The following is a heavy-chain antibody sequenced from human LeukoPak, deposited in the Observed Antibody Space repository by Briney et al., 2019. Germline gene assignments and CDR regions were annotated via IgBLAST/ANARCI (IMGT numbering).Heavy chain of an antibody. CDR3: AREVAIGRAAMEGLLH. Sequence: GASVKVSCKASGYTFTTYAMNWVRQAPGQGLEWMGWINTNTGNPAYAQGFTGSFVFSLDTSVSTAYLQISSLKADDTAVYYCAREVAIGRAAMEGLLHWGQGTLVTVSS. V-gene: IGHV7-4-1*02. CDR1: GYTFTTYA. CDR2: INTNTGNP. D-gene: IGHD5-18*01. J-gene: IGHJ4*02.